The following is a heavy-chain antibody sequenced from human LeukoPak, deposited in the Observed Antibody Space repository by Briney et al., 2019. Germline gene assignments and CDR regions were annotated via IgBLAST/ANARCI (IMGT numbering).Heavy chain of an antibody. V-gene: IGHV3-11*05. J-gene: IGHJ4*02. Sequence: GGSLRLSCAASGFTFSDYYMSWIRQAPGKELEWISYITSSSSDTNYADSVKGRFTISRDNAKKSLYLQMNSLSAEDTAVYYCARDYDILAGYFRGGFDYWGQGTLVTVSS. CDR1: GFTFSDYY. CDR2: ITSSSSDT. D-gene: IGHD3-9*01. CDR3: ARDYDILAGYFRGGFDY.